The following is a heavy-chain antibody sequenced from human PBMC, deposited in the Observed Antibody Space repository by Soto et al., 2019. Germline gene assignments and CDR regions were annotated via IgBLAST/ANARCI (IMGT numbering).Heavy chain of an antibody. CDR1: GYTFTSYG. CDR3: AWVPTDSSGFYKYYFDY. J-gene: IGHJ4*02. CDR2: INPYNGNT. V-gene: IGHV1-18*04. Sequence: QIQLVQSGAEVKKPGASVKVSCKASGYTFTSYGISWVRQAPGQALEWMGWINPYNGNTNNAQKLQGRVTMTTDTATSTAYMELRRLRSDDTAVYYCAWVPTDSSGFYKYYFDYWGQGTLVTVSS. D-gene: IGHD3-22*01.